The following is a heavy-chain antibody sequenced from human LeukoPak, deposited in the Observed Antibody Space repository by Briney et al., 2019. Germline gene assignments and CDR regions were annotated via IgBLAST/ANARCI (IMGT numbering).Heavy chain of an antibody. CDR1: GYTFTGYY. CDR2: INPNSGGT. D-gene: IGHD2-2*01. Sequence: ASVKVSCKASGYTFTGYYMHWVRQAPGQGLEWMGWINPNSGGTNYAQKFQGRVTITRDTSISTAYMELSRLRSDDTAVYYCARYCSSTSCSIYNWFDPWGQGTLVTVSS. CDR3: ARYCSSTSCSIYNWFDP. V-gene: IGHV1-2*02. J-gene: IGHJ5*02.